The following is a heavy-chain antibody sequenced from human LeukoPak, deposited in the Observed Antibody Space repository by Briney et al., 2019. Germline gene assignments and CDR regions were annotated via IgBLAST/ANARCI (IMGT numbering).Heavy chain of an antibody. Sequence: SETLSLTCTVSGGSISSSGYCWGWIRQSPGKGLEWIGSICDSGSTFYNPSLKSRVTISVDTSKNQFSLKLSSVTAADTAVYYCARGSRHFDYWGQGTLVTVSS. CDR3: ARGSRHFDY. V-gene: IGHV4-39*07. D-gene: IGHD2/OR15-2a*01. CDR1: GGSISSSGYC. J-gene: IGHJ4*02. CDR2: ICDSGST.